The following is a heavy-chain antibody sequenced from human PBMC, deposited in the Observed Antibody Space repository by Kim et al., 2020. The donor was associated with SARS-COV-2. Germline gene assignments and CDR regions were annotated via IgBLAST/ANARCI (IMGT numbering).Heavy chain of an antibody. D-gene: IGHD6-25*01. CDR1: GFTFSNYG. J-gene: IGHJ4*02. Sequence: GGSLRLSCAASGFTFSNYGMHWVRQAPGKGLEWVAVISQDGNYKNYADSVKGRFTIFRDNSKNTLNLQMNGLKFEDTAVYYCVKDRDGSPSGGLDHWGQGSLVTVTS. V-gene: IGHV3-30*18. CDR3: VKDRDGSPSGGLDH. CDR2: ISQDGNYK.